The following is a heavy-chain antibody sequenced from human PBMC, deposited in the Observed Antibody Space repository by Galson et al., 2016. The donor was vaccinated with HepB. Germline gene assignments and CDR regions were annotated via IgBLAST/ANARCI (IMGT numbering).Heavy chain of an antibody. V-gene: IGHV3-30-3*01. CDR2: ISYGGSNK. D-gene: IGHD3-10*01. CDR3: ARTYGSGSYRRDAFDI. J-gene: IGHJ3*02. CDR1: GFTFRSYA. Sequence: SLRLSCAASGFTFRSYAMHWVRQAPGKGLEWVAVISYGGSNKYYADSVKGRFTITRDNSKNTLYLQMNSLRAEDTAVYYCARTYGSGSYRRDAFDIWDQGTMVTVSS.